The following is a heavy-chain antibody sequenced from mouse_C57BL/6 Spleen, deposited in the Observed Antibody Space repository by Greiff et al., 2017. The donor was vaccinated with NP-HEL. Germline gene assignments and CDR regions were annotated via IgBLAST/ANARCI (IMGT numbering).Heavy chain of an antibody. J-gene: IGHJ4*01. V-gene: IGHV2-9-1*01. CDR2: IWTGGGT. D-gene: IGHD2-5*01. CDR3: ASYSNYDNYAMDY. Sequence: QVQLKESGPGLVAPSQSLSITCTVSGFSLTSYAISWVRQPPGKGLEWLGVIWTGGGTNYNSALKSRLSNSKDNSKSQVFLKMTSLQTDDTARYYCASYSNYDNYAMDYWGQGTSVTVSS. CDR1: GFSLTSYA.